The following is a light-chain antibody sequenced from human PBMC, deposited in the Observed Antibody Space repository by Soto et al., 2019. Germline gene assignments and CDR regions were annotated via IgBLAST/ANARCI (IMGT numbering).Light chain of an antibody. CDR1: QSVSSSY. J-gene: IGKJ1*01. Sequence: EIVLTQSPGTLSLSPGERATLSCRASQSVSSSYLAWYQQKAGQAPRLLMYGASSRATGIPGRFSGSGSGTDFTLTISRLEPEDFAVYYCQQYGTSPWTFGQGTKVDIK. CDR3: QQYGTSPWT. CDR2: GAS. V-gene: IGKV3-20*01.